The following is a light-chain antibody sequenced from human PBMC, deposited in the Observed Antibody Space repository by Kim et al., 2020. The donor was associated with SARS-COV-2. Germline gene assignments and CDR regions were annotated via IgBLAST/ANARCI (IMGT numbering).Light chain of an antibody. Sequence: QAVTMSSTATSSAVGGYNYVSWYTQQPGDTPKLMIYNVSKRPSGVSNRFSGSKSGDTASLTISGLQAEDEADYYCSSYTGSSTPVFGGGTQLTVL. CDR1: SSAVGGYNY. V-gene: IGLV2-14*03. J-gene: IGLJ2*01. CDR2: NVS. CDR3: SSYTGSSTPV.